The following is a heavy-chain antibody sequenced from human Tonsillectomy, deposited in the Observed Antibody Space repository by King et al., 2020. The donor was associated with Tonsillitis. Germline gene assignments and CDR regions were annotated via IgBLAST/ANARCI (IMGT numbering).Heavy chain of an antibody. Sequence: ITLKESGPTLVKPTQTLTLTCTFSGFSLDTYGVGVGWFRQPPGKAPEWLALIYWDDDKRYSPSLKNRLTITKDTSKNQVVLRMTNMDPVDTATYYCAHRHGSISGRWFDPWGQGALVTVSS. V-gene: IGHV2-5*02. CDR2: IYWDDDK. J-gene: IGHJ5*02. D-gene: IGHD1-14*01. CDR1: GFSLDTYGVG. CDR3: AHRHGSISGRWFDP.